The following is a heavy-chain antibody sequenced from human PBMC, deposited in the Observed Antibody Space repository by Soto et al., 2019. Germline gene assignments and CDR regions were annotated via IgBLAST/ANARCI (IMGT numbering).Heavy chain of an antibody. CDR3: VGEILSGGADV. V-gene: IGHV3-9*01. CDR2: SGAV. CDR1: GFTVRGSA. J-gene: IGHJ6*02. Sequence: EVQLVESGGGLVQPGRSLRLSCAASGFTVRGSAMHWVRQVKGGGLEWVAGSGAVGYVGAVRGRFTISRDVAKNSLHLQMNSLTIEDTALYYCVGEILSGGADVWGQGTTVTVSS. D-gene: IGHD3-10*01.